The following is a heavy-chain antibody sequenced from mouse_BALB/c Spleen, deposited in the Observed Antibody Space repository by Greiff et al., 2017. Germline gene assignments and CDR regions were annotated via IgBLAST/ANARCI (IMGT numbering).Heavy chain of an antibody. V-gene: IGHV5-6-4*01. CDR1: GFTFSSYT. CDR3: TRGLRLHYAMDY. CDR2: ISSGGSYT. Sequence: EVQVVESGGGLVKPGGSLKLSCAASGFTFSSYTMSWVRQTPEKRLEWVATISSGGSYTYYPDSVTGRFTISRDNAKNTLYLQMSSLKSEDTAMYYCTRGLRLHYAMDYWGQGTSVTVSS. D-gene: IGHD1-2*01. J-gene: IGHJ4*01.